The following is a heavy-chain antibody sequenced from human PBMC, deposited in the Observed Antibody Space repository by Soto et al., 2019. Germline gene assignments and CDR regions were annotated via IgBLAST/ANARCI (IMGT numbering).Heavy chain of an antibody. J-gene: IGHJ4*02. CDR1: GFTFSSYG. CDR2: ISYDGSNK. V-gene: IGHV3-30*18. Sequence: QVQLVESGGGVVQPGRSLRLSCAASGFTFSSYGMHWVRQAPGKGLEWVAVISYDGSNKYYADSVKCRFTISRDNSKNTLYLQMNSLRAEDTAVYYCAKVPQDYQLEAYYFDYCGQGTLVTVSS. D-gene: IGHD2-2*01. CDR3: AKVPQDYQLEAYYFDY.